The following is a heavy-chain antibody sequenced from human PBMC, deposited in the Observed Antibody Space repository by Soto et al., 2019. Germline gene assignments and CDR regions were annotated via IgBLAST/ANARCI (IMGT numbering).Heavy chain of an antibody. Sequence: PSETLSLTCAVSGGSISSGGYSWSWIRQPPGKGLEWIGYIYHSGSTYYNPSLRSRVTISVDRSKNQFSLKLSSVTAADTAVYYCARGLRSYYDSSGYPPGGAFDIWGQGTMVTVSS. D-gene: IGHD3-22*01. CDR1: GGSISSGGYS. CDR3: ARGLRSYYDSSGYPPGGAFDI. CDR2: IYHSGST. V-gene: IGHV4-30-2*01. J-gene: IGHJ3*02.